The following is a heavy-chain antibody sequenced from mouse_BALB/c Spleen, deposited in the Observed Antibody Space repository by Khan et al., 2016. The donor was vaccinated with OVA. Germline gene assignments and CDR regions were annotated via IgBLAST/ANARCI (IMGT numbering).Heavy chain of an antibody. V-gene: IGHV5-6-3*01. Sequence: EVQLQEPGGGLVQAGGALKLACLATGIMFSSYGMYWVRQNPDKRRELVATINSNGGSTYERDGVKGRFTISRDNAKNTLYLQMSSLKSEDTAMYYCARMARTINWGQGTTLTVSS. CDR3: ARMARTIN. CDR2: INSNGGST. CDR1: GIMFSSYG. J-gene: IGHJ2*01.